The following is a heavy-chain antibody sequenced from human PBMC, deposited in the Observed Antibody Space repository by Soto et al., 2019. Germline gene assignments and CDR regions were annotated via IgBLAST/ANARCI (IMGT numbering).Heavy chain of an antibody. V-gene: IGHV3-23*04. D-gene: IGHD1-1*01. CDR2: ISYSGETT. CDR1: GFTFSRSV. J-gene: IGHJ4*02. CDR3: AKGPEIRRYSPIDY. Sequence: EVQLVESGGDLAQPGGSLRLSCAASGFTFSRSVMRWVRQAPGKGLEWVSSISYSGETTYYADSVKGRFTISRDDSRNTVYLQMNSLRVEDTAIYFCAKGPEIRRYSPIDYWSQGTLVTVSS.